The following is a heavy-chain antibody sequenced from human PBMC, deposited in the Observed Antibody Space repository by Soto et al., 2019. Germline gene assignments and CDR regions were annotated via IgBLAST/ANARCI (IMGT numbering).Heavy chain of an antibody. Sequence: EVQLVESGGGLVQPGGSLRLSCAASGFTFSSYWMSWVRQAPGKGLEWVANIKQDGSEKYYVDSVKGRFTISRDNAKNSLYLQMNRLKAEDTAVYYCARDGGTIFGVVNPARYWGQGTLVTVSS. CDR2: IKQDGSEK. D-gene: IGHD3-3*01. CDR1: GFTFSSYW. J-gene: IGHJ4*02. V-gene: IGHV3-7*01. CDR3: ARDGGTIFGVVNPARY.